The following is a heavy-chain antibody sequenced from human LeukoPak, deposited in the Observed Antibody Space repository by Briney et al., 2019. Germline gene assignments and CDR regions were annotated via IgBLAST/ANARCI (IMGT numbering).Heavy chain of an antibody. Sequence: SETLSLTCTVSGGSISSSYWSWIRKPAGKGLEWIGRISTSVSPDYNPSLKSRVTMSVDTSKNQISLKLSSVTAADTAIYHCARGIQLWSGAFDIWGQGTMVTVSS. CDR3: ARGIQLWSGAFDI. CDR1: GGSISSSY. CDR2: ISTSVSP. D-gene: IGHD5-18*01. J-gene: IGHJ3*02. V-gene: IGHV4-4*07.